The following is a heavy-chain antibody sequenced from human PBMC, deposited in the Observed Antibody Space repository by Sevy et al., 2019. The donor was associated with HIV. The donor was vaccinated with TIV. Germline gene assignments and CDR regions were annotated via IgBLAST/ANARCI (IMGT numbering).Heavy chain of an antibody. D-gene: IGHD1-7*01. V-gene: IGHV3-9*01. Sequence: GGSLRLSCAASGFTFDTYAMHWVRQAPGKGLEWVSGINWIGAATGYADSVRGRFTISRDNAKNSLFLNMNRLRPEDTAFYYCAKDMGRGGTGTGLDYWGQGTLVTVSS. CDR3: AKDMGRGGTGTGLDY. CDR2: INWIGAAT. J-gene: IGHJ4*02. CDR1: GFTFDTYA.